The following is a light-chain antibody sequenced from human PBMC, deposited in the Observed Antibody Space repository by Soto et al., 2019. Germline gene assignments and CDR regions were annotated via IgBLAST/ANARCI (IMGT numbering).Light chain of an antibody. J-gene: IGKJ1*01. CDR3: QQYGSSIQT. V-gene: IGKV3-20*01. Sequence: EIVLTQSPATLSLSPGERATLSCRASQSVSSSHLAWYQQRPGQPPNLLIFGASHRAPDIPDRFSGSGSGTDFTLTISRLEPEDFAVYYCQQYGSSIQTFGQGTKVDI. CDR2: GAS. CDR1: QSVSSSH.